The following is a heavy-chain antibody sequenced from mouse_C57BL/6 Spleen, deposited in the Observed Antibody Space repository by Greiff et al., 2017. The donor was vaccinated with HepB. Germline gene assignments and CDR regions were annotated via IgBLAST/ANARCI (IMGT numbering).Heavy chain of an antibody. CDR3: ARSYSNYDAWFAY. D-gene: IGHD2-5*01. CDR1: GYTFTSYW. V-gene: IGHV1-69*01. J-gene: IGHJ3*01. Sequence: QVQLQQSGAELVMPGASVKLSCKASGYTFTSYWMHWVKQRPGQGLEWIGEIDPSDRYTNYNQKFKSKSTLTVDKSSSTAYTQLSSLTSEDSAVSYCARSYSNYDAWFAYWGQGTLVTVSA. CDR2: IDPSDRYT.